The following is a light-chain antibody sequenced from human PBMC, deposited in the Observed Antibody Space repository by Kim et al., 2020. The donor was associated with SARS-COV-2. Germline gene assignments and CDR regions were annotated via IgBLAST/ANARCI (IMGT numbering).Light chain of an antibody. J-gene: IGLJ1*01. CDR2: DVT. CDR1: SSDVGTYNS. Sequence: QSITISFTGTSSDVGTYNSVSWYKQHPGKAPKLLIYDVTKRPSGVSNRFSGSKSGNTASLTISGLQAEDEADYYCSSFSSSTTAYVFGTGAKVTVL. V-gene: IGLV2-14*04. CDR3: SSFSSSTTAYV.